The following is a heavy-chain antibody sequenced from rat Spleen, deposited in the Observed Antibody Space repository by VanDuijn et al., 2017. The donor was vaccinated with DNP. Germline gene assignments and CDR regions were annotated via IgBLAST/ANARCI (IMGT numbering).Heavy chain of an antibody. V-gene: IGHV5-27*01. Sequence: EVQLVESGGGLVQPGRSLKLSCAASGFTFSNYDMAWVRQAPRKGLEWVSSISPRHNIAHYRDSVKGRFTISRDNAEGTLYLQMDSLKSEDTATYYCTTSSFSGDLYWFFDFWGPGTMVTVSS. CDR1: GFTFSNYD. D-gene: IGHD1-1*01. CDR3: TTSSFSGDLYWFFDF. CDR2: ISPRHNIA. J-gene: IGHJ1*01.